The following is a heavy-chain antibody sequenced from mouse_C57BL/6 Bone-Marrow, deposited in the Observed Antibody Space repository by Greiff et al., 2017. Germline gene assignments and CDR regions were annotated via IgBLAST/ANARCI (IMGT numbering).Heavy chain of an antibody. D-gene: IGHD1-1*01. V-gene: IGHV1-52*01. J-gene: IGHJ1*03. Sequence: VQLQQPGAELVRPGSSVKLSCKASGYTFTSYWMHWVKQRPIQGLEWIGNIDPSDSETHYNQKFKDKATLTVDKSSSTAYMQLSSLTSEDSAVYYCSIYYDGVGYWYVDVWGTGTTVTVSS. CDR1: GYTFTSYW. CDR2: IDPSDSET. CDR3: SIYYDGVGYWYVDV.